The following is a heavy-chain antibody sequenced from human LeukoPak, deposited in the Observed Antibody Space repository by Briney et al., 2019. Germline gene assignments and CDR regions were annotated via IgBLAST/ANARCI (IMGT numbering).Heavy chain of an antibody. D-gene: IGHD5-24*01. CDR1: GFTFSSYA. J-gene: IGHJ6*03. Sequence: PGGSLRLSCAASGFTFSSYAMHRVRQAPGKGLEYVSAISSNGGSTYYANSVKGRFTISRDNSKNTLYLQMGSLRAEDMAVYYCARARDYYYYYYYMDVWGKGTTVTVSS. V-gene: IGHV3-64*01. CDR3: ARARDYYYYYYYMDV. CDR2: ISSNGGST.